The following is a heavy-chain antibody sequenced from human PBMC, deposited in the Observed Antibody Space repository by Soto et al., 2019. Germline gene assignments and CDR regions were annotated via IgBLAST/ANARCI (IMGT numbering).Heavy chain of an antibody. Sequence: QLQLQESGPGLVKPSETLSLTCTVSGGSISSSSYYWGWIRQPPGKGLEWIGSIYYSGSTYYNPSLKSRVTISVDTSKNQVSLKLSSVTAADTAVYYCARSAIAAAGTNWFDPWGQGTLVTVSS. CDR2: IYYSGST. CDR1: GGSISSSSYY. J-gene: IGHJ5*02. V-gene: IGHV4-39*01. CDR3: ARSAIAAAGTNWFDP. D-gene: IGHD6-13*01.